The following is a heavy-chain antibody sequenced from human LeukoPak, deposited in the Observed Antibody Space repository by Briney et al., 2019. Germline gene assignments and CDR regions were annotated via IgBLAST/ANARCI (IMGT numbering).Heavy chain of an antibody. V-gene: IGHV3-23*01. CDR3: AKEPVGWEMAIIDLYYYYGMDV. D-gene: IGHD2-21*01. CDR2: ISGSGGST. J-gene: IGHJ6*02. Sequence: GGSLRLSCAASGFTFSSYAMGWVRQAPGKGLEWVSAISGSGGSTYYADSVKGRFTISRDNSKNTLYLQMNSLRAEDTAVYYCAKEPVGWEMAIIDLYYYYGMDVWGQGTTVTVSS. CDR1: GFTFSSYA.